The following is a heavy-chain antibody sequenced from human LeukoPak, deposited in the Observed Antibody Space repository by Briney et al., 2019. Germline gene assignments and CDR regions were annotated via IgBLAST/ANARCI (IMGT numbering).Heavy chain of an antibody. CDR1: GFTFSSYA. D-gene: IGHD3-22*01. CDR2: ISGSGGST. CDR3: AMSPYDSSGYYYF. V-gene: IGHV3-23*01. J-gene: IGHJ4*02. Sequence: GGSLRLSCAASGFTFSSYAMSWVRQAPGKGLEWVSAISGSGGSTYYADSVKGRFTISRDNSKNTLYLQMNSLRAEDTAVYYCAMSPYDSSGYYYFWGQGTLVTVSS.